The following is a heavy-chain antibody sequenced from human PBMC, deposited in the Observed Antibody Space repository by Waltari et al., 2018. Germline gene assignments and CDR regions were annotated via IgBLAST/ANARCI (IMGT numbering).Heavy chain of an antibody. J-gene: IGHJ5*02. CDR1: GGSISSYY. V-gene: IGHV4-59*01. Sequence: QVQLQESGPGLVKPSETLSLTCTVSGGSISSYYWSWIRQPPGKGLEWIGYIYYSGSTNYNPSLKSRVTISVDTSKNQFSLKPSSVTAADTAVYYCAREFGEGWFDPWGQGTLVTVSS. CDR2: IYYSGST. CDR3: AREFGEGWFDP. D-gene: IGHD3-10*01.